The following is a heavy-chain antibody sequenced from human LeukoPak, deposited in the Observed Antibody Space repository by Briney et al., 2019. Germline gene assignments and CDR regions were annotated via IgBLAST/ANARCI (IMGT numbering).Heavy chain of an antibody. CDR1: GGSISSYY. CDR3: AREEYSYGYHFDY. D-gene: IGHD5-18*01. CDR2: IYYSGST. V-gene: IGHV4-59*01. J-gene: IGHJ4*02. Sequence: SETLSLTCTVSGGSISSYYWSWIRQPPGKGLEWIGYIYYSGSTNYNPSLKSRVTISVDTSKNQFSLKLSSVTAADTAVYYCAREEYSYGYHFDYWGQGTLVTVSS.